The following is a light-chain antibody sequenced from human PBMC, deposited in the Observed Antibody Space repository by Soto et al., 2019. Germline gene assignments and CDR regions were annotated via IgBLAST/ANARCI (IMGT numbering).Light chain of an antibody. J-gene: IGKJ1*01. CDR2: FAS. CDR3: QQFNSYPRT. Sequence: DIQLTQSPSFVSASVGDRVTITCRASQDISSLLAWYQQKPGKAPKLLICFASTLESGVPSRFSGSGSGTEFTLTISSLQPEDFATYYCQQFNSYPRTFGQGTKVE. V-gene: IGKV1-9*01. CDR1: QDISSL.